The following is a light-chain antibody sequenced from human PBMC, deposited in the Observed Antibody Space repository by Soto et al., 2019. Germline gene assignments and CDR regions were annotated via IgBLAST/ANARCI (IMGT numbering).Light chain of an antibody. CDR1: QSVSWW. Sequence: EIQVTQSLSTLSEYVRHRLIITCRASQSVSWWLAWYQQKPGKAPKLLIYDASTLESGVPLRFSGSGSGTEFTLTISSLQPDDFATYYCQQYNSYSRTFGQRSKVDVK. J-gene: IGKJ1*01. CDR3: QQYNSYSRT. V-gene: IGKV1-5*01. CDR2: DAS.